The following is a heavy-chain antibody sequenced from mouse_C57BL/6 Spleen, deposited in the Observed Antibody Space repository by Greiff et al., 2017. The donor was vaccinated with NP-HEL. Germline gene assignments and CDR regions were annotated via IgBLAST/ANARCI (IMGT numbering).Heavy chain of an antibody. Sequence: VKLQQSGAELVRPGTSVKVSCKASGYAFTNYLIEWVKQRPGQGLEWIGVINPGSGGTNYNEKFKGKATLTADKSSSTAYMQLSSLTSEDSAVYFCARGGVYYAMDYWGQGTSVTVSS. V-gene: IGHV1-54*01. CDR3: ARGGVYYAMDY. CDR2: INPGSGGT. CDR1: GYAFTNYL. J-gene: IGHJ4*01.